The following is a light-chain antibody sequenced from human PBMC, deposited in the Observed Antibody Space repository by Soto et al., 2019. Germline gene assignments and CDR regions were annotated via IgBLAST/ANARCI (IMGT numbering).Light chain of an antibody. V-gene: IGLV2-11*01. Sequence: QSALTQPRSVSGSPGQSVTISCTGTSSDVGGYNYVSWYQHHQGKSHKLMSFDVSNRPSGVPDRFSASKSGNTASLPISGRQDEEEDDDYCCSSAGDYTFVFGTGTKLTVL. CDR2: DVS. J-gene: IGLJ1*01. CDR1: SSDVGGYNY. CDR3: CSSAGDYTFV.